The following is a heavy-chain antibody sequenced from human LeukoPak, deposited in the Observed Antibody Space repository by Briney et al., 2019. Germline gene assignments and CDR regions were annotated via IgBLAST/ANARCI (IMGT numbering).Heavy chain of an antibody. Sequence: GGSLKLSCAASGFTFSSYGIHWVRQAPGKGLEWVALIRYDGSNKYYADSVKGRFTISRDNSKNTLYLQMNSLRAEDTAVYYCAKLRGYVWGSYRKNDAFDIWGQGTMVTVSS. CDR1: GFTFSSYG. CDR2: IRYDGSNK. J-gene: IGHJ3*02. CDR3: AKLRGYVWGSYRKNDAFDI. D-gene: IGHD3-16*02. V-gene: IGHV3-30*02.